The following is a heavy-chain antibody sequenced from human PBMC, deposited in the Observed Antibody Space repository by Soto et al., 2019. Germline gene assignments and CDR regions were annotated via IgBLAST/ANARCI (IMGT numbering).Heavy chain of an antibody. CDR1: GGTICSSAYY. CDR3: VRHVYSYDFSGLDP. CDR2: NYYSGST. J-gene: IGHJ5*02. Sequence: PSETLSLTCAASGGTICSSAYYWGWIRQPPGKGLEWIGNNYYSGSTYYNPSLQSRVTISVDTSKNQFSLKLSSVTAADTAVYYYVRHVYSYDFSGLDPWGQGTLLTV. V-gene: IGHV4-39*01. D-gene: IGHD5-18*01.